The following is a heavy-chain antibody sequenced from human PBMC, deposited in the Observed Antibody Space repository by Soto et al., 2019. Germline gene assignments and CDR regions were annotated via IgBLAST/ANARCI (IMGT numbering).Heavy chain of an antibody. CDR2: ISDSGST. V-gene: IGHV3-23*01. Sequence: VQLLESGGGLVQPGGSLRLSCTASGFTFSTYAMSWVRQAPGKGLEWVSTISDSGSTYYADSVKGRFTISRDNSKNTLYLEMNCVRAEDTAVYYCAKDRGGRYCSRTSCLYSFDYWGQGTLVTVSS. J-gene: IGHJ4*02. CDR3: AKDRGGRYCSRTSCLYSFDY. CDR1: GFTFSTYA. D-gene: IGHD2-2*01.